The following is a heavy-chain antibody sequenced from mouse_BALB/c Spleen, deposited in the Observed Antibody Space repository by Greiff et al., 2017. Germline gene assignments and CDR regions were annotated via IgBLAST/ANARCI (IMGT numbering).Heavy chain of an antibody. J-gene: IGHJ2*01. Sequence: EVKLVESGGGLVQPGGSLKLSCAASGFTFSSYGMSWVRQTPDKRLELVATINSNGGSTYYPDSVKGRFTISRDNAKNTLYLQMSSLKSEDTAMYYCARGGGNYPFDYWGQGTTLTVSS. CDR3: ARGGGNYPFDY. CDR2: INSNGGST. V-gene: IGHV5-6-3*01. CDR1: GFTFSSYG. D-gene: IGHD2-1*01.